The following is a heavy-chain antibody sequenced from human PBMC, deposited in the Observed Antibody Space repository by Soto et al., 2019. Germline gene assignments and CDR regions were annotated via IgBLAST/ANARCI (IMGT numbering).Heavy chain of an antibody. CDR2: IYYSGST. CDR1: GGSVNSVSYY. CDR3: ARTYCGGDCPFDY. D-gene: IGHD2-21*02. J-gene: IGHJ4*02. V-gene: IGHV4-61*01. Sequence: ETLSLTCTVSGGSVNSVSYYWSWVRQPPGKGLEGIGYIYYSGSTNYNPSLKSRVTISVDTSKNQFSLKLASVTAADTDVYSCARTYCGGDCPFDYWGQGTLVTVSS.